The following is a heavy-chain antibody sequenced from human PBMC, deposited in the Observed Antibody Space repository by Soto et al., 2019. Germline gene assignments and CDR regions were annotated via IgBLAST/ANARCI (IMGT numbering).Heavy chain of an antibody. V-gene: IGHV1-69*01. J-gene: IGHJ4*02. CDR1: GGLFSSYA. CDR3: ARGGRGYVSSNDF. Sequence: QEQLVQSGAEVKKPGSSVKVSCKASGGLFSSYAISWVRQAPGQGLEWMGGIIPVFDTAYYAQKFQGRVTITADESTNTPYMELSSLRAEDTAMYYCARGGRGYVSSNDFWGQGTLVTVSS. D-gene: IGHD3-16*01. CDR2: IIPVFDTA.